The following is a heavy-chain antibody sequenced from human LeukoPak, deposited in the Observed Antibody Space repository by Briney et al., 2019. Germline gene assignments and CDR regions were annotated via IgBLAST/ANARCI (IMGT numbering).Heavy chain of an antibody. CDR2: INPNSGGT. D-gene: IGHD3-3*01. Sequence: EASVKVSCKASGYTFTGYYMHWVRQAPGQGLEWMGWINPNSGGTNYAQKFQGRVTMTRDTSISTAYMELSGLRSDDTAVYYCAREVGGYYTYYFDYWGQGTLVTVSS. CDR3: AREVGGYYTYYFDY. J-gene: IGHJ4*02. CDR1: GYTFTGYY. V-gene: IGHV1-2*02.